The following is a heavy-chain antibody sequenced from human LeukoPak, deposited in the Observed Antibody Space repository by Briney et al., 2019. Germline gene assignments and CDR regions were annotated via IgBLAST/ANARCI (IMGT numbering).Heavy chain of an antibody. CDR1: GFTVSSNY. CDR3: ARGGVVYPDSFDI. D-gene: IGHD2-15*01. CDR2: IYSGGST. V-gene: IGHV3-66*01. J-gene: IGHJ3*02. Sequence: PGGSLRLSCAASGFTVSSNYMSWVRQAPGQGLEWVSVIYSGGSTHYTDSVKGRFSISRDNSKNTLFLQMNSLRAEDTAVYYCARGGVVYPDSFDIWGRGTMVTVSS.